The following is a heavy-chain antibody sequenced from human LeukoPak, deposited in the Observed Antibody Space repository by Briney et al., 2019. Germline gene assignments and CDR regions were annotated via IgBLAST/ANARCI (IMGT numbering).Heavy chain of an antibody. CDR3: ARGGIPLIWYYFDY. D-gene: IGHD3-10*01. CDR2: INPNSGGT. J-gene: IGHJ4*02. Sequence: GASVKVSCKASEYTFTDYFIHWVRQAPGQGLEWMGWINPNSGGTNYAQKFQGRVTMTRDTSISTAYMELTRLISDDTAVYYCARGGIPLIWYYFDYWGQGTLVTVSS. CDR1: EYTFTDYF. V-gene: IGHV1-2*02.